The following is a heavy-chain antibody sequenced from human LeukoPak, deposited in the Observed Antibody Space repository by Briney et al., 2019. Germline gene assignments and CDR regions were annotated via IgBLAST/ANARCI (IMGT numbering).Heavy chain of an antibody. CDR2: IYFSGNT. CDR1: GGSISSYY. V-gene: IGHV4-59*01. Sequence: KSSETLSLTCTVSGGSISSYYWSWIRQPPGKGLEWIGYIYFSGNTNYNPSLKSRVTISIDTSKNQFSLKLSSVTAADTAVYYCAGRTTYYYYYGMDVWGQGTTVTVSS. J-gene: IGHJ6*02. D-gene: IGHD1-7*01. CDR3: AGRTTYYYYYGMDV.